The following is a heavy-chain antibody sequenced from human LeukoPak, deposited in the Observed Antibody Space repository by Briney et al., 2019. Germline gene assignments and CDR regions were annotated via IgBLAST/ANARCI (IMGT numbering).Heavy chain of an antibody. CDR2: IYSGGST. CDR1: EFSVGSNY. D-gene: IGHD2-15*01. J-gene: IGHJ4*02. V-gene: IGHV3-66*01. Sequence: PGGSLRLSCAASEFSVGSNYMTWVRQAPGKGLEGVSLIYSGGSTYYADSVKGRFTISRDNAKNSLYLQMNSLRAEDTAVYYCARAPTGCSGGSCYGYWGQGTLVTVSS. CDR3: ARAPTGCSGGSCYGY.